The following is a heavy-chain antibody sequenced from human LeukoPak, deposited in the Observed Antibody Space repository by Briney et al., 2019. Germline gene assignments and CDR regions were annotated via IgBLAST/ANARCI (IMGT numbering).Heavy chain of an antibody. CDR3: AKDGYSSSWRTARYYFDY. CDR2: LSGSGDIT. Sequence: GGSLRLSCAASRFTFSSYAMSWVRQAPGKGLEWVSGLSGSGDITYYADSVKGRFTISRDNSKNTLYLQMNSLRAEDTAVYYCAKDGYSSSWRTARYYFDYWGQGTLVTVSS. CDR1: RFTFSSYA. J-gene: IGHJ4*02. D-gene: IGHD6-13*01. V-gene: IGHV3-23*01.